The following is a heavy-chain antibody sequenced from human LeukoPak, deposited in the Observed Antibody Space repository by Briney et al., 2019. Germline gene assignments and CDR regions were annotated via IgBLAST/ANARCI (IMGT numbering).Heavy chain of an antibody. J-gene: IGHJ4*02. CDR3: AREGITFGGVIASFDY. D-gene: IGHD3-16*02. Sequence: SETLSLTCTVSGGSISSSSYYWGWIRQPPGKGLEWIGSIYYSGSTYYNPSLKSRVTISVDTSKNQFSLKLSSVTAADTAVYYCAREGITFGGVIASFDYWGQGTLATVSS. CDR1: GGSISSSSYY. V-gene: IGHV4-39*07. CDR2: IYYSGST.